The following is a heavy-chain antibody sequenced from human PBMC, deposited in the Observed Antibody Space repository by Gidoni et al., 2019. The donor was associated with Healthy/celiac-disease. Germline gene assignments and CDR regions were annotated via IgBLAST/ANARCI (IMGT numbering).Heavy chain of an antibody. Sequence: VQLVESGGGLGQPGGSLRLSCAADGVTFSRSSMNGVCQAPGKGLEWLSSISISSSFIYYADSVKGRFTISRDNAKNSLSLQMNSLRAEDTAVYYCARVKNYDSSGQDPPTDSNWFDPWGQGTLVTVSS. V-gene: IGHV3-21*01. D-gene: IGHD3-22*01. J-gene: IGHJ5*02. CDR2: ISISSSFI. CDR3: ARVKNYDSSGQDPPTDSNWFDP. CDR1: GVTFSRSS.